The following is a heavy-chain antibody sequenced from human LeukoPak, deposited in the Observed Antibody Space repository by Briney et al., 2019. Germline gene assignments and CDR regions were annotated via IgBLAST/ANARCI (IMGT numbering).Heavy chain of an antibody. CDR2: INHSGST. V-gene: IGHV4-34*01. D-gene: IGHD3-22*01. J-gene: IGHJ4*02. CDR1: GGSFSGYY. CDR3: ARGVGSSGYFDY. Sequence: PETLSLTCAVYGGSFSGYYWSWIRQPPGRGLEWIGEINHSGSTNYNPSLKSRVTISVDTSKNQFSLKLSSETAADTAVYYCARGVGSSGYFDYWGQGTLVTVSS.